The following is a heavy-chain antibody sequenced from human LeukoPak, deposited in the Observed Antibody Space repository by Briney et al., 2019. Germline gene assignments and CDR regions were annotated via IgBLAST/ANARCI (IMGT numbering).Heavy chain of an antibody. Sequence: GGSLRLSCAASGFTFSSYWMHRVRQAPGNGLVWVSRIASDGSTVYADSVKGRFTISRDNAKDTVYLQMNSLRVEDTAVYYCIGSGGWPGYWGQGTLVTVSS. CDR3: IGSGGWPGY. J-gene: IGHJ4*02. CDR2: IASDGST. V-gene: IGHV3-74*01. CDR1: GFTFSSYW. D-gene: IGHD1-26*01.